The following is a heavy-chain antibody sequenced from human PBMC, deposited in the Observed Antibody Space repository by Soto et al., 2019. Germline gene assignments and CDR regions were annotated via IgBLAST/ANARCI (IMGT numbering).Heavy chain of an antibody. V-gene: IGHV3-30*18. CDR2: ISYDGSNK. CDR3: AKDHSPVLRYFELDY. D-gene: IGHD3-9*01. Sequence: GVSLRLSYAASGFTFSSYGMHWVRQAPGKGLEWVAVISYDGSNKYYADSVKGRFTISRDNSKNTLYLQMNSLRAEDTAVYYCAKDHSPVLRYFELDYWGQGT. CDR1: GFTFSSYG. J-gene: IGHJ4*02.